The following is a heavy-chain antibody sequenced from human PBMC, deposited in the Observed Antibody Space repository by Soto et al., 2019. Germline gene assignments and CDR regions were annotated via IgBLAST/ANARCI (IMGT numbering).Heavy chain of an antibody. V-gene: IGHV3-30*18. D-gene: IGHD6-13*01. CDR3: AKAAVAAAGTGGSGY. CDR2: ISYDGSNK. CDR1: GFTFSSYG. J-gene: IGHJ4*02. Sequence: QVQLVESGGGVVQPGRSLRLSCAASGFTFSSYGMHWVRQVPGKGLEWVAVISYDGSNKYYADSVKGRFTISRDNSKNTLYLQMNSLRDEDTAVYYCAKAAVAAAGTGGSGYWGQGTLVTVSS.